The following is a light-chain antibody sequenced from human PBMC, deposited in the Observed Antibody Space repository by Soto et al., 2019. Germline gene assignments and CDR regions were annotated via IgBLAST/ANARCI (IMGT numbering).Light chain of an antibody. CDR3: QQRTQWPPT. J-gene: IGKJ4*01. Sequence: EIVLTQSPATLSLSPGARATLSCRASQSITTDLAWYQQKPGQPPRLLIYDVSNRATGIPARFSGSGSGTDFTLTISSLESEDSAVYYCQQRTQWPPTFGEGTKVE. CDR1: QSITTD. CDR2: DVS. V-gene: IGKV3-11*01.